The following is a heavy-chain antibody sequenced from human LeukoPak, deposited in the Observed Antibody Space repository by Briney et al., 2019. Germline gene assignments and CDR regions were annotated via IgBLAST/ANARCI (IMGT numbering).Heavy chain of an antibody. D-gene: IGHD1-14*01. V-gene: IGHV3-23*01. CDR3: ARGRGGHFGTCYFDY. J-gene: IGHJ4*02. CDR2: ISNSGGST. CDR1: GFTFSSYA. Sequence: GGSLRLSCAASGFTFSSYAMSWVRQAPGEGLEWVSTISNSGGSTYYADSVKCRFTIARDNSKNLYLQMNSLRAEDTAVYYCARGRGGHFGTCYFDYWGQGALVTVSS.